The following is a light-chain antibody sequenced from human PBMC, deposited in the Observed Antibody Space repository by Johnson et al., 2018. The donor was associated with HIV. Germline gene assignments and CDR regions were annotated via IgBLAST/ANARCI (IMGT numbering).Light chain of an antibody. Sequence: QSVLTQPPSVSAAPGQKVTISCYGSSSTIGNNYVSWYQQLPGTAPKLLIYANTKRPSGIPDRFSGSKSGTSANLGITGLQTGDEAEYYCGTWDNSLSAFVFGSGTKVAVL. V-gene: IGLV1-51*01. CDR3: GTWDNSLSAFV. CDR1: SSTIGNNY. J-gene: IGLJ1*01. CDR2: ANT.